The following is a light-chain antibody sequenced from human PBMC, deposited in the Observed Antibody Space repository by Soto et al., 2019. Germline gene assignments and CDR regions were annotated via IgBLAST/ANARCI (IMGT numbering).Light chain of an antibody. J-gene: IGKJ1*01. CDR2: GAS. Sequence: IVWTQSPGALSLSPGERATLSWRASQSVSNNYLAWYQQKPGQAPRLRIYGASNRATGIPDRFSGSGSGTDFTLTISTLEPQDFAIYYCQQYGYSRTFGQGTKVDIK. CDR1: QSVSNNY. V-gene: IGKV3-20*01. CDR3: QQYGYSRT.